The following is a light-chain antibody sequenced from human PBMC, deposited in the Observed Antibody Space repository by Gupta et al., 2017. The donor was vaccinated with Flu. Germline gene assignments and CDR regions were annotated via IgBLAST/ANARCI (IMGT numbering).Light chain of an antibody. V-gene: IGLV3-21*02. CDR3: QVWDRSSDQYV. J-gene: IGLJ1*01. CDR1: DIGLKD. CDR2: DDR. Sequence: SYVLIQSPSMSVAPGQTARIPCGGNDIGLKDVHWYQQKPGQAPVLVMYDDRDRPSGISERLSGSSSGNEATLTISRVEVGDEADYFCQVWDRSSDQYVFGPGTKGTVV.